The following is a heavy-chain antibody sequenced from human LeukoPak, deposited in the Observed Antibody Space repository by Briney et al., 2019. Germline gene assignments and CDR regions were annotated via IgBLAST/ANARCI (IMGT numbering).Heavy chain of an antibody. D-gene: IGHD3-10*01. J-gene: IGHJ4*02. Sequence: ASVKVSCKASGYTFTSYYMHWVRQAPGQGLEWMGIINPSGGSTSYAQKFQGRVTMTRDTSTSTVYMELSSLRSEDTAVYYCARDTPSFGEPLYYFDYWGQGTLVTVSS. CDR3: ARDTPSFGEPLYYFDY. CDR2: INPSGGST. V-gene: IGHV1-46*01. CDR1: GYTFTSYY.